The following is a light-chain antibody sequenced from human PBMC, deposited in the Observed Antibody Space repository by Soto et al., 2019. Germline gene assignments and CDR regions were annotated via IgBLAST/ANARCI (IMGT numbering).Light chain of an antibody. CDR1: SSDIGAYNY. J-gene: IGLJ1*01. CDR2: EVS. CDR3: SSYTGSSTPYV. V-gene: IGLV2-14*01. Sequence: QSALTQSASVSGSPGQSITISCTGTSSDIGAYNYVSWYQQHPGKAPKLMISEVSNRPSGVSNRFSGSKSGNTASLTISGLQEEDEADYYCSSYTGSSTPYVFGTGTKLTVL.